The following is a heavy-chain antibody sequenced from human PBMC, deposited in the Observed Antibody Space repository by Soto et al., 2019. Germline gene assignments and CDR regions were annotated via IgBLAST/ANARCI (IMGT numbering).Heavy chain of an antibody. D-gene: IGHD6-19*01. Sequence: QVQLVESGGGVVQPGRSLRLSCAASGFTFSSYGMHWVRQAPGKGLEWVAVIWYDGSNKYYADSVKGRFTISRDNSKNTLYLQMDSLRAEDTAVYDCGRDGGQWRVPGSTDYWGQGTLVTVSS. J-gene: IGHJ4*02. CDR3: GRDGGQWRVPGSTDY. CDR1: GFTFSSYG. CDR2: IWYDGSNK. V-gene: IGHV3-33*01.